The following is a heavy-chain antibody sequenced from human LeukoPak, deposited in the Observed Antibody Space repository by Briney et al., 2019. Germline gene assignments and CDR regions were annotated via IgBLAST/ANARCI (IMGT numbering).Heavy chain of an antibody. CDR3: ARDGLESDRYCSSTSCYFNYYYMDV. J-gene: IGHJ6*03. D-gene: IGHD2-2*01. Sequence: PSETLSLTCTVSGGSISSYYWSWIRQPAGKGLEWIGRIYTSGSTNYNPSLKSRVTMSVDTSKNQFSLKLSSVTAADTAVYYCARDGLESDRYCSSTSCYFNYYYMDVWGKGTTVTVSS. CDR2: IYTSGST. V-gene: IGHV4-4*07. CDR1: GGSISSYY.